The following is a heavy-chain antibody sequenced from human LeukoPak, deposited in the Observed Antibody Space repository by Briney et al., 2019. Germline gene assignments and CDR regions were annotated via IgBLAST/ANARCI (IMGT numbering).Heavy chain of an antibody. Sequence: GGSLRLSCAASGFTFSSYGIHWVRQAPGKGLEWVAFIRYDGTNKYYAESVKGRFTMSRDNAKNSLYPQMNSLRAEDTAVYYCARATTYDILTGYFDYWGQGTLVTVSS. CDR3: ARATTYDILTGYFDY. D-gene: IGHD3-9*01. CDR2: IRYDGTNK. J-gene: IGHJ4*02. CDR1: GFTFSSYG. V-gene: IGHV3-30*02.